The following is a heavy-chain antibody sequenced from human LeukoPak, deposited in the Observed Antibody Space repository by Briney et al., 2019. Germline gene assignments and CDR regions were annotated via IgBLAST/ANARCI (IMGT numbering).Heavy chain of an antibody. CDR1: GDTFIDYY. CDR2: INPSGDST. D-gene: IGHD1-14*01. Sequence: ASVKVSCKASGDTFIDYYIHWVRQAPGQGLEWTGIINPSGDSTTYAQKFQGRVTMTRDTSTTTVYMELSSLRSEDTAVYYCARDEITPRGIGLDYWGQGTLVTVSS. V-gene: IGHV1-46*01. J-gene: IGHJ4*02. CDR3: ARDEITPRGIGLDY.